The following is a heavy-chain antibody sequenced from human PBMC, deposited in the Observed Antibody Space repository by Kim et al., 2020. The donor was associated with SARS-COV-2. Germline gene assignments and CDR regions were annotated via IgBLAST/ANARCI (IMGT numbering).Heavy chain of an antibody. CDR2: IKQDGSEK. CDR1: GFTFSRYW. D-gene: IGHD3-9*01. J-gene: IGHJ6*02. Sequence: GGSLRLSCAASGFTFSRYWMIWVRQAPGKGLEWVANIKQDGSEKYYVDSVKGRFTISRDNAKNSLYLQMNSLRAEDTAVYYCARDLLRYFDWIIGGMDVWGQGTTVTVSS. V-gene: IGHV3-7*01. CDR3: ARDLLRYFDWIIGGMDV.